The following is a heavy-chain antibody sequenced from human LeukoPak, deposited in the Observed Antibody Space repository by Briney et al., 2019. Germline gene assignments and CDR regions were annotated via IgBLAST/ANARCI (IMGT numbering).Heavy chain of an antibody. D-gene: IGHD6-19*01. J-gene: IGHJ4*02. CDR1: GGSISSSSYR. CDR3: RPSISYTSGGHDL. Sequence: PSETLSLSCTVSGGSISSSSYRWGWIRPPPGQGLEWVGSICFTGTTYSDPALTSRVTISVDTPKKQLSLKASSVTAADTAVYKCRPSISYTSGGHDLWGPGNQVSVSS. CDR2: ICFTGTT. V-gene: IGHV4-39*01.